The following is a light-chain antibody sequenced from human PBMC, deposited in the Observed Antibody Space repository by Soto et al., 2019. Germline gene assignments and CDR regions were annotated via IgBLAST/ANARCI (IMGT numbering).Light chain of an antibody. CDR2: GAS. V-gene: IGKV3-15*01. CDR1: QTISSN. Sequence: EIVMTQSPATLSVSPGERVTLSCRASQTISSNLAWYQQEPGQAPRLLIFGASTRAADIPDRFTGSGFGTEFTLTISSLQSGDCAVYFCQHYNDWPTFGQGTRVEVK. CDR3: QHYNDWPT. J-gene: IGKJ1*01.